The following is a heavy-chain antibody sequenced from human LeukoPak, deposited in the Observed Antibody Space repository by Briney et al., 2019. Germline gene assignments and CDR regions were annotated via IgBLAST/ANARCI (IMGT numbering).Heavy chain of an antibody. D-gene: IGHD3-22*01. Sequence: ASVKVSCKASGYTFTSYGISWARQAPGQGLEWMGWISAYNGNTNYAQKLQGRVTMTTDTSTSTAYMELRSLRSDDTAVYYCARANYYDRAFDIWGQGTMVTVSS. J-gene: IGHJ3*02. CDR2: ISAYNGNT. V-gene: IGHV1-18*01. CDR1: GYTFTSYG. CDR3: ARANYYDRAFDI.